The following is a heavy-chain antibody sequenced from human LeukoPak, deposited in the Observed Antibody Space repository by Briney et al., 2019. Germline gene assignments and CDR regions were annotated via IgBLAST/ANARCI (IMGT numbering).Heavy chain of an antibody. CDR3: ARRSYDSAIYYNAWYFDY. CDR2: INYSGGT. Sequence: SETLSLTCAVYGGSFSGYQWSWIRQPPGKGLEWIGEINYSGGTNYNPSPKSRGTISVDTSKNQFSLKLSSVTAADTAVYYCARRSYDSAIYYNAWYFDYWGQGTPVTVSS. V-gene: IGHV4-34*01. J-gene: IGHJ4*02. CDR1: GGSFSGYQ. D-gene: IGHD3-10*01.